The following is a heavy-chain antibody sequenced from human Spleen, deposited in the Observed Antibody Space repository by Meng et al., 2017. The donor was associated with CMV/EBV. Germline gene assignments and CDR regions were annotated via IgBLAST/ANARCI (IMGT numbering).Heavy chain of an antibody. J-gene: IGHJ3*01. CDR3: ARETARAFDF. D-gene: IGHD5-18*01. V-gene: IGHV3-66*01. CDR1: GFSVSNTY. Sequence: GESLKISCAASGFSVSNTYMSWVRQAPGKGLESVAIIYTGGGTRHADSVKGRFTISRDNSKNTVYLQMHSLREDDTAVYYCARETARAFDFWGQGTMVTVSS. CDR2: IYTGGGT.